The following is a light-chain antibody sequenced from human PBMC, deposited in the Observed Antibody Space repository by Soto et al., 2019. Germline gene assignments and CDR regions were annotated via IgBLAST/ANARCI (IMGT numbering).Light chain of an antibody. CDR3: NSDTSNNTYV. CDR2: DVS. CDR1: SSDVGAFNY. V-gene: IGLV2-14*03. Sequence: QSALTQPASVSGSPGQAITISCSGTSSDVGAFNYVSWYQQHPGKAPKLMIYDVSNRPSGVSNRFSGSKSVNTASLTISGLRADDEADYYCNSDTSNNTYVFGTGTKLTVL. J-gene: IGLJ1*01.